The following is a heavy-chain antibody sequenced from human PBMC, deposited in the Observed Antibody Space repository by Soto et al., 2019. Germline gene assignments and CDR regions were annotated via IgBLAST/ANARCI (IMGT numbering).Heavy chain of an antibody. Sequence: PGGSLRLSCAASGFTVTNAWMNWGRHAPGKGLEWVGRIKSKTDGGTTDFPALVKGRFTISRDDSKNTLYLQMSSLKTEDTAMYYCTKEMRNSSGSSGAFDIWGQRSMVTVSS. CDR2: IKSKTDGGTT. CDR1: GFTVTNAW. D-gene: IGHD6-19*01. V-gene: IGHV3-15*01. J-gene: IGHJ3*02. CDR3: TKEMRNSSGSSGAFDI.